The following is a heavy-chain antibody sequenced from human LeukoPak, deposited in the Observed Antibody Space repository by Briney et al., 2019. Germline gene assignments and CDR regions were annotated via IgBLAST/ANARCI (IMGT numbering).Heavy chain of an antibody. V-gene: IGHV3-21*01. CDR2: IDTNSFYI. CDR3: ARDGIFNPYEL. CDR1: GFSITGHS. D-gene: IGHD3-22*01. Sequence: GGSLRLSCEASGFSITGHSMNWVRQAPGKGLEWVASIDTNSFYIYHADAVVGRFTISRDNAKNSLYLQMTSLRAEDTAVYYCARDGIFNPYELWGQGTLVTVSS. J-gene: IGHJ4*02.